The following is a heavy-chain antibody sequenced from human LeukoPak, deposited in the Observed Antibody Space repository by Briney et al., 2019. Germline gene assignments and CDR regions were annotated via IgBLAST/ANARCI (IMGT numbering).Heavy chain of an antibody. Sequence: GGSLRLSCAASGFTFDDYAMHWVRRAPGKGLEWVSLISGDGGSTYYADSVKGRFTISRDNSKNSLYLQMNSLRTEDTALYYCAKESRSGYYYRWFDPWGQGTLVTVSS. V-gene: IGHV3-43*02. CDR1: GFTFDDYA. J-gene: IGHJ5*02. D-gene: IGHD3-22*01. CDR2: ISGDGGST. CDR3: AKESRSGYYYRWFDP.